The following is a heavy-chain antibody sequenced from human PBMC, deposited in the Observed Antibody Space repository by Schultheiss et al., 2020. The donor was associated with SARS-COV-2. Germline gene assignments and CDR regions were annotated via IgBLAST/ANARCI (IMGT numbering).Heavy chain of an antibody. CDR2: IYYSGST. V-gene: IGHV4-61*10. D-gene: IGHD6-6*01. CDR1: GGSISSSSYY. CDR3: ATRSIAARPSPDY. Sequence: SETLSLTCTVSGGSISSSSYYWSWIRQPAGKGLEWIGYIYYSGSTNYNPSLKSRVTISVDTSKNQFSLKLSSVTAADTAVYYCATRSIAARPSPDYWGQGTLVTVSS. J-gene: IGHJ4*02.